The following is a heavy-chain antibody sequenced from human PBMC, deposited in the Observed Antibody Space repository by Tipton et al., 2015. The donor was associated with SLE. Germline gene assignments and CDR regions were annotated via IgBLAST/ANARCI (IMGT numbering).Heavy chain of an antibody. CDR1: GGSIRTHY. CDR3: ARPPLSYCASTSCFDV. CDR2: MSYTGAS. V-gene: IGHV4-59*11. D-gene: IGHD2-2*01. J-gene: IGHJ4*02. Sequence: TLSLTCTVSGGSIRTHYWSWIRQPAGKGLGWIGSMSYTGASDYHASLKRRVTISLDTSKNQFSLNLRFVTAADTAVYYCARPPLSYCASTSCFDVWGQGTLVTVSS.